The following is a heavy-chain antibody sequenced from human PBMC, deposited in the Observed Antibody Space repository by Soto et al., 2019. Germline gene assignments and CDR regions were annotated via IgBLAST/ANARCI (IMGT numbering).Heavy chain of an antibody. CDR2: IKQDGSEK. Sequence: PGESLRLSCAVSGFTFSSYWMSCVRQAPGEGLEWVANIKQDGSEKYYVDSVKGRFTISRDNAKNTLYLQMNGLRAEDTAVYYCARVIAARLTYHYYGMDVWGQGTTVTVSS. D-gene: IGHD6-6*01. CDR1: GFTFSSYW. CDR3: ARVIAARLTYHYYGMDV. V-gene: IGHV3-7*01. J-gene: IGHJ6*02.